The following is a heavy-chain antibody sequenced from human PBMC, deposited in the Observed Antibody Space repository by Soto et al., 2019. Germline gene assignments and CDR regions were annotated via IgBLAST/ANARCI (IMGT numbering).Heavy chain of an antibody. V-gene: IGHV3-21*01. CDR3: ARDAGDNWFDP. CDR2: ISSSSSYI. Sequence: EVQLVESGGGLVKPGGSLRLSCAASGFTFSSYSMNWVRQAPGKGLEWVSSISSSSSYIYYADSVKGRFAISRDNAKNSLYLQMNSLRAEDTAVYYCARDAGDNWFDPWGQGTLVTVSS. CDR1: GFTFSSYS. J-gene: IGHJ5*02.